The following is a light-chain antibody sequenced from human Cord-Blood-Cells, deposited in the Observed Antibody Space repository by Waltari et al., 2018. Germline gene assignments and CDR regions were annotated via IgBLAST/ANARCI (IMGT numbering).Light chain of an antibody. CDR2: GAS. V-gene: IGKV3-15*01. J-gene: IGKJ4*01. Sequence: EIVMTQSPATLSVSPGERATLSCRASQSVSSNLAWYQQKPGQAPRLLIYGASTSATGIPARFSGSGSGTEFTFTISSLQSEDFAVYYCQQYNNWPLTFGGGTKVEIK. CDR1: QSVSSN. CDR3: QQYNNWPLT.